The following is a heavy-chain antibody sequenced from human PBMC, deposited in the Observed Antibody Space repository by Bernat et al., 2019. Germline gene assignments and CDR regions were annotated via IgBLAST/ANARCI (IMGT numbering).Heavy chain of an antibody. J-gene: IGHJ4*02. CDR3: ATTGVGYDFVWGSYRIDY. CDR2: ISGSGRST. Sequence: EVQLVESGGGLVQPGGSLRLSCAASGFTFSTYAMSWVRQAPGKGLEWVSAISGSGRSTYYADSVKGRFTISRDSSKNTLYLQMNSLGAEDTAVYYCATTGVGYDFVWGSYRIDYWGQGTLVTVSS. D-gene: IGHD3-16*02. CDR1: GFTFSTYA. V-gene: IGHV3-23*04.